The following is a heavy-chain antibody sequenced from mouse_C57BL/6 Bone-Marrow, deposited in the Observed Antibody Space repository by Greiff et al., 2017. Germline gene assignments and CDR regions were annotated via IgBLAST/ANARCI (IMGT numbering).Heavy chain of an antibody. CDR1: GFNIKDDY. CDR2: IDPENGDT. CDR3: TANWGAY. Sequence: EVQLQQSGAELVRPGASVKLSCTASGFNIKDDYMHWMKQRPEQGLEWIGWIDPENGDTEYASKFQGKATITADTSSNTAYLQLSSLTSEDTAVYYCTANWGAYWGQGTLVTVSA. V-gene: IGHV14-4*01. J-gene: IGHJ3*01. D-gene: IGHD4-1*01.